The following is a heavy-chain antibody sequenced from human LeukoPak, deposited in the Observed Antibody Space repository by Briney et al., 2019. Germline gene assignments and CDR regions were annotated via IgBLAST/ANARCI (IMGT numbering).Heavy chain of an antibody. J-gene: IGHJ4*02. CDR2: ISGSGGST. CDR3: ARADVLLWFGEPHYFDY. Sequence: GGSLRLSCAASGFTVSSNYMHWVRQAPGKGLEWVSAISGSGGSTYYADSVKGRFTISRDNSKNTLYLQMNSLRAEDTAVYYCARADVLLWFGEPHYFDYWAREPWSPSPQ. V-gene: IGHV3-23*01. CDR1: GFTVSSNY. D-gene: IGHD3-10*01.